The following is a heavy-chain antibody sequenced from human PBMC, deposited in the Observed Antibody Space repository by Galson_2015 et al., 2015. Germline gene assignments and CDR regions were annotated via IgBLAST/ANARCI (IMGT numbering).Heavy chain of an antibody. CDR3: AKGLCSGGSCFSRIENGAFDI. V-gene: IGHV3-23*01. J-gene: IGHJ3*02. CDR2: ISGGGGIT. CDR1: GFTFRRYN. Sequence: SLRLSCAASGFTFRRYNMNWVRQAPGKGLEWVSAISGGGGITYYADSVKGRFTISRDNSKSTLYLQMSSLRVEDTAVYYCAKGLCSGGSCFSRIENGAFDIWGQGTMVTVSS. D-gene: IGHD2-15*01.